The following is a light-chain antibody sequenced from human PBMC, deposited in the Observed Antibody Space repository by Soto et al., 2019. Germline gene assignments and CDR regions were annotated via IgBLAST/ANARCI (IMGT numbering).Light chain of an antibody. CDR2: EVT. V-gene: IGLV2-8*01. J-gene: IGLJ2*01. CDR3: SSHAGSNNLGVV. Sequence: QSALTQPPSASGSPGQSVAISCTGTSSDVGGYNDVSWYQQHPGKAPKLMIYEVTKRPSGVPDRFSGSKSGNTASLTVSGLQADDEADYYCSSHAGSNNLGVVFGGGTQLTVL. CDR1: SSDVGGYND.